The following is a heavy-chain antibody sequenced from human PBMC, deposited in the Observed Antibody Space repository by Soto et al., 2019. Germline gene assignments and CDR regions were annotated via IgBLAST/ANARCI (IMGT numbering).Heavy chain of an antibody. Sequence: QVHLQESGPGLVKPSETLSLTCTVSGGAISTYYWTWIRQPAGKGLEWIGRIHSSGSTQYNPSLQSRVTVSLDTSIDQFSLRLTSVTAADTAVYYFARGQRLTDWFDPGGQVTLVTVSS. CDR3: ARGQRLTDWFDP. D-gene: IGHD2-2*01. CDR2: IHSSGST. CDR1: GGAISTYY. J-gene: IGHJ5*02. V-gene: IGHV4-4*07.